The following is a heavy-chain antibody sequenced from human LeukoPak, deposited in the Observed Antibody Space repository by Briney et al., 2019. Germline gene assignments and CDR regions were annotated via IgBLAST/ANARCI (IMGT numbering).Heavy chain of an antibody. CDR2: IYTSGST. Sequence: SETLSLTCTVSGNSISSGDYYWSWIRQPAGKGLEWIGRIYTSGSTTYNPSLKSRVTISGDTSENQFSLRLSSVTAADTAVYSCARASYSYDISGWVPFDYWGQGTLVTVSS. V-gene: IGHV4-61*02. CDR3: ARASYSYDISGWVPFDY. CDR1: GNSISSGDYY. J-gene: IGHJ4*02. D-gene: IGHD3-22*01.